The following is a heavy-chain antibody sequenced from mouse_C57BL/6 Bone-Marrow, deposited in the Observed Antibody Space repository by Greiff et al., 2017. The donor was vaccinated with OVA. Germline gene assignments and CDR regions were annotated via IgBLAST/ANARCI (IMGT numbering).Heavy chain of an antibody. CDR2: INPSTGGT. J-gene: IGHJ3*01. CDR3: ARSDYGNYVGFAY. CDR1: GYSFTGYY. D-gene: IGHD2-1*01. V-gene: IGHV1-42*01. Sequence: VHVKQSGPELVKPGASVKISCKASGYSFTGYYMNWVKQSPEKSLEWIGEINPSTGGTTYNQKFKAKATLTVDKSSSTAYMQLKSLTSEDSAVYYCARSDYGNYVGFAYWGQGTLVTVSA.